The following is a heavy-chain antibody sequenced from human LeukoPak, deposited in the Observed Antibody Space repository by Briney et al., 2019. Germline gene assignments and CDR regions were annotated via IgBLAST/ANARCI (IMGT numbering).Heavy chain of an antibody. D-gene: IGHD3-10*01. CDR2: ISSSGSRI. V-gene: IGHV3-48*03. J-gene: IGHJ4*02. Sequence: QPGGSLRLSCAVSGFTFSSYEMNWVRQAPGKGLEWLSYISSSGSRIYYVDSVKGRFTISRDNAKNSLYLQMNSLRVEDTAVYYYARIRSGTEGSGSFFDYWGQGTLVTVSS. CDR1: GFTFSSYE. CDR3: ARIRSGTEGSGSFFDY.